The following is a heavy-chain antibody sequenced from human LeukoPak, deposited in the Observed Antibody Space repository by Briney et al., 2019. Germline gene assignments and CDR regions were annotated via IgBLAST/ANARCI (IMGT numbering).Heavy chain of an antibody. CDR3: AREGGSYYQIDY. D-gene: IGHD1-26*01. CDR1: GFTFSTDT. V-gene: IGHV3-21*01. J-gene: IGHJ4*02. CDR2: ISSSSNYI. Sequence: GGSLRLSCAASGFTFSTDTMNWVRQAPGKGLEWVSSISSSSNYIYYADSVTGRFTISRDNAKNSLYLQMNSLRAEDTAMYYCAREGGSYYQIDYWGQGTLVTVS.